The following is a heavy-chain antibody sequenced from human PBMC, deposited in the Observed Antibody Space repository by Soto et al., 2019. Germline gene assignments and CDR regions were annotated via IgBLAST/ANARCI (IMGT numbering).Heavy chain of an antibody. CDR3: ARRKETTIFGVVPPLKYGMDV. V-gene: IGHV4-34*01. Sequence: SETLSLTCAVYGGSFSGYYWSWIRQPPGKGLEWIGEINHSGSTNYNPSLKSRVTISVDTSKNQFSLKLSSVTAADTAVYYCARRKETTIFGVVPPLKYGMDVWGQGTTVTVSS. CDR2: INHSGST. CDR1: GGSFSGYY. J-gene: IGHJ6*02. D-gene: IGHD3-3*01.